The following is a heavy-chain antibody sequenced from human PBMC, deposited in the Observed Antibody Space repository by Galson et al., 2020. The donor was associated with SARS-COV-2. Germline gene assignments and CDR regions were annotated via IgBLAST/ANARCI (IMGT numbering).Heavy chain of an antibody. D-gene: IGHD3-3*01. CDR2: INWDDDK. J-gene: IGHJ6*02. V-gene: IGHV2-5*02. Sequence: SGPTLVKPTQSLTLTCTFSGLSLNSRAVGVAWIRQSPGKALEWLTLINWDDDKRYRPSLKRRVTIMKDTSKNQVVLRMTNMDPVDTATYYGGLLFYGLWCDGKVKYGMDVWCQGTTVTVAS. CDR3: GLLFYGLWCDGKVKYGMDV. CDR1: GLSLNSRAVG.